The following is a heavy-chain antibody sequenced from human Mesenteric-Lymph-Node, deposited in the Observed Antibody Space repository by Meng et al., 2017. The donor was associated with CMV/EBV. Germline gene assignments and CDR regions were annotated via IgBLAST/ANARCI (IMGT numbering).Heavy chain of an antibody. CDR1: GFTFSDYN. J-gene: IGHJ3*02. CDR2: ISHGGGYQ. CDR3: ARQDAFDI. V-gene: IGHV3-21*01. Sequence: GESLKISCAASGFTFSDYNMNWVRQAPGKELEWVSSISHGGGYQYYADSVRGRFTISRDNAKNSLFLQMNSLRVEDTAVYYCARQDAFDIWGQGTLVTVSS.